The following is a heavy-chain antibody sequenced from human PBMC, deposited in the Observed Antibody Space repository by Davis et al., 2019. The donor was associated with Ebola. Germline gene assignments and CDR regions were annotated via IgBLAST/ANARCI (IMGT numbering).Heavy chain of an antibody. CDR2: IYYSGST. CDR1: GGSISSSSYY. Sequence: SETLSLTCTVSGGSISSSSYYWSWIRQPPGKGLEWIGYIYYSGSTNYNPSLKSRVTISVDTSKNQFSLKLSSVTAADTAVYYCARLPDIVVVPAAYQYYYYYGMDVWGQGTTVTVSS. CDR3: ARLPDIVVVPAAYQYYYYYGMDV. D-gene: IGHD2-2*01. J-gene: IGHJ6*02. V-gene: IGHV4-61*05.